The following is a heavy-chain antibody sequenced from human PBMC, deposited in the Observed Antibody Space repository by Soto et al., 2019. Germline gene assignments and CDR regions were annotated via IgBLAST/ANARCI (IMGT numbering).Heavy chain of an antibody. D-gene: IGHD5-12*01. V-gene: IGHV5-51*01. CDR3: ARVGREMATIVFGYYYYYMDV. CDR1: GYSFTSYW. CDR2: IYPGDSDT. J-gene: IGHJ6*03. Sequence: GESLKISCKGSGYSFTSYWIGWVRQMPGKGLEWMGIIYPGDSDTRYNPSFQGQVTISADKSISTAYLQWSSLKASDTAMYYCARVGREMATIVFGYYYYYMDVWGKGTTVTVSS.